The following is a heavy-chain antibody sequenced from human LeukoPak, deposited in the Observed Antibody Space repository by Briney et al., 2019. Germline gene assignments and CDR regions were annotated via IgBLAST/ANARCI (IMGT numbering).Heavy chain of an antibody. V-gene: IGHV4-31*03. CDR1: GGSISSGGYS. CDR3: AGSRWFGEFIDYGMDV. D-gene: IGHD3-10*01. J-gene: IGHJ6*02. CDR2: IYYSGST. Sequence: KPSETLSLTCTVSGGSISSGGYSWSWIRQHPGKGLEWIGYIYYSGSTYYNPSLKSRVTISVDTSKNQFSLKLSSVTAADTAVYYCAGSRWFGEFIDYGMDVWGQGTTVTVSS.